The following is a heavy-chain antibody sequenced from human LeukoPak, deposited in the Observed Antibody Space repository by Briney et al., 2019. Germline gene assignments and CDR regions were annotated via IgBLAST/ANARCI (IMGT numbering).Heavy chain of an antibody. CDR2: INHSGST. J-gene: IGHJ5*02. CDR3: ARGYGTMVRGGVRWFDP. Sequence: SETLSLTCTVSGGSISSYYWSWIRQPPGKGLEWIGEINHSGSTNYNPSLKSRVTISVDTSKNQFSLKLSSVTAADTAVYYCARGYGTMVRGGVRWFDPWGQGTLVTVSS. CDR1: GGSISSYY. D-gene: IGHD3-10*01. V-gene: IGHV4-34*01.